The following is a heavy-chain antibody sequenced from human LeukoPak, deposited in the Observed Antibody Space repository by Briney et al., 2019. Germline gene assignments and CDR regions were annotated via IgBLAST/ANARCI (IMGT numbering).Heavy chain of an antibody. CDR3: ARAYCTGGSCYTEPHFDY. CDR2: INPSAGSA. Sequence: EASVKISCKASGYTFSKYYMHWVRQAPGQGLEWMGIINPSAGSASYAQNFQGRVDMTRDTSTSTVYMELSSLTSSDTAVYYCARAYCTGGSCYTEPHFDYWGQGSLVIVSS. CDR1: GYTFSKYY. J-gene: IGHJ4*02. V-gene: IGHV1-46*01. D-gene: IGHD2-15*01.